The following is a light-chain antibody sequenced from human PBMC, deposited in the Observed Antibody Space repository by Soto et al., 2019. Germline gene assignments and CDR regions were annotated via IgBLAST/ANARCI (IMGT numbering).Light chain of an antibody. CDR2: SAS. V-gene: IGKV1-17*03. J-gene: IGKJ1*01. CDR1: QGVRTY. CDR3: LQSYKYPWT. Sequence: DIQTTQSPSAMSASVGDRVTITCRASQGVRTYLAWFQQKPGKVPKRLIFSASSLQSGVPSRFSGNGSGTEFTLTISSLQPEDFATFYCLQSYKYPWTFGQGTKVDIK.